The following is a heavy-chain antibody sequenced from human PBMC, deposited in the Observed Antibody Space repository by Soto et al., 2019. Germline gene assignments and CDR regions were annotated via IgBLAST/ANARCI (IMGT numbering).Heavy chain of an antibody. V-gene: IGHV1-18*01. J-gene: IGHJ4*02. D-gene: IGHD1-1*01. Sequence: QVHLVQSGAEVKKPGASVKVSCKGSGYDFTTYGITWVRQAPGQGLEWMAWISAHNGNTDYAQKLQGRVTVTRDTSRSTAYMELRSLRSAGTAVYYCARGRYGDYWGQGALVTVSS. CDR2: ISAHNGNT. CDR1: GYDFTTYG. CDR3: ARGRYGDY.